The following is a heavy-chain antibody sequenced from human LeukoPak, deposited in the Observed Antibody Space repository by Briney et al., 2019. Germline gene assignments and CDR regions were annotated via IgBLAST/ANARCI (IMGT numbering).Heavy chain of an antibody. Sequence: ASVKVSCKVSGYTLTELSMHWVRQAPGKGPEWMGGFDPEDGETIYAQKFQGRVTMTEDTSTDTAYMELSSLRSEDTAVYYCAVGGIAAAGLYYYYMDVWGKGTTVTVSS. CDR3: AVGGIAAAGLYYYYMDV. CDR2: FDPEDGET. D-gene: IGHD6-13*01. V-gene: IGHV1-24*01. CDR1: GYTLTELS. J-gene: IGHJ6*03.